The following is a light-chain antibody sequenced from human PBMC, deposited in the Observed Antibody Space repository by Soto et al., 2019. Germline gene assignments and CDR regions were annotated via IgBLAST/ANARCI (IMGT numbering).Light chain of an antibody. V-gene: IGKV3-15*01. CDR1: QIVCTK. CDR2: GAS. J-gene: IGKJ5*01. Sequence: RMMSQSPATLYVSQGERATVSCRASQIVCTKLAWYQQTPGQAPRLLIYGASNRATGVPARFSGSVSGTEFTLTISSLQSEDFAVYFCQQYNKWPPITFGQGTRLEIK. CDR3: QQYNKWPPIT.